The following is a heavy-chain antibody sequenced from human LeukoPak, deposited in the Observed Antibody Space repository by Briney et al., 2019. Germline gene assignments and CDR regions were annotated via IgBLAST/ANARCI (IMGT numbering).Heavy chain of an antibody. V-gene: IGHV3-30*02. CDR1: GFTFSSCG. Sequence: GGSLRLSCAASGFTFSSCGMHWVRQAPGKGLEWVAFIWYDGNNKYYADSVKGRFTISRDSSKNTLDLQMNSLRAEDTAVYYCAKDPLQYGSGSYYFDYWGQGTLVTVSS. CDR2: IWYDGNNK. D-gene: IGHD3-10*01. CDR3: AKDPLQYGSGSYYFDY. J-gene: IGHJ4*02.